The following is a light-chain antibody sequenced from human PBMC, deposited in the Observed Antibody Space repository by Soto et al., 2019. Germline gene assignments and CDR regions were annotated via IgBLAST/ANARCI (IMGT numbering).Light chain of an antibody. J-gene: IGKJ5*01. CDR3: QQYGSSLSIT. Sequence: EIVLTQSPGTLSLSPGERATLSCRASQSVSSDYLAWYQQKPGQAPRLLIYGASIRATGIPDRFSGSGSGTDFTLTISRLEPEDFAVYYCQQYGSSLSITFGQGTRLEIK. CDR2: GAS. CDR1: QSVSSDY. V-gene: IGKV3-20*01.